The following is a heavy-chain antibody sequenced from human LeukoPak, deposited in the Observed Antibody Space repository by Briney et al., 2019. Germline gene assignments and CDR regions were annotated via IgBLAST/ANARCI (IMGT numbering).Heavy chain of an antibody. Sequence: GGSLRLSCAASGFTFSDYYMSWIRQAPGKGLEWVSYISSSSSYTNYADSVKGRFTISRDNAKNSLYLQMNSLRAEDTAVYYCARARPIVGATRWSPCFDHWGQGTLVTVSS. CDR3: ARARPIVGATRWSPCFDH. CDR1: GFTFSDYY. J-gene: IGHJ4*02. V-gene: IGHV3-11*06. CDR2: ISSSSSYT. D-gene: IGHD1-26*01.